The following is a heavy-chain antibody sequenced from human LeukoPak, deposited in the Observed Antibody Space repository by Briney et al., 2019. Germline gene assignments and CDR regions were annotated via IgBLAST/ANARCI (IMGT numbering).Heavy chain of an antibody. Sequence: PGGSLRLSCVASGFTIRSYWMSWVRRAPGKGLEWVANIKQDGSEKYYVDSVKGRFTISRDNAKNSLYLQMNSLRAEDTAVYYCARGSTYYDSSGQVPFDYWGQGTLVTVSS. CDR2: IKQDGSEK. CDR1: GFTIRSYW. D-gene: IGHD3-22*01. CDR3: ARGSTYYDSSGQVPFDY. J-gene: IGHJ4*02. V-gene: IGHV3-7*01.